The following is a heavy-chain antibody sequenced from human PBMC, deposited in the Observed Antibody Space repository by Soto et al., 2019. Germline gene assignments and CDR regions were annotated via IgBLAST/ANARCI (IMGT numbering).Heavy chain of an antibody. CDR2: IYYSGST. D-gene: IGHD3-10*01. J-gene: IGHJ4*02. CDR3: ATRGGTMVRGVHPKYYNFDY. Sequence: SETLSLTCTVSGGSISSSSYYWGWIRQPPGKGLEWIGSIYYSGSTSYNPSLKSRVTISVDTSKNQFSLKLSSVTAADTAVYYCATRGGTMVRGVHPKYYNFDYWGQGTLVTVSS. CDR1: GGSISSSSYY. V-gene: IGHV4-39*01.